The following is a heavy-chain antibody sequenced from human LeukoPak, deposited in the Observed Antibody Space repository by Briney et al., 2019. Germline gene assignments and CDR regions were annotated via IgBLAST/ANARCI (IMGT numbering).Heavy chain of an antibody. Sequence: SVKVSCKASGGTFSSYAISWVRQAPGQGLEWMGGIIPIFGTANYAQKFQGRVTITADESTSTAYMELSSLRSEDTAVYYCARSGSYRGYDAFDIWGQGTVVTVSS. V-gene: IGHV1-69*13. D-gene: IGHD3-10*01. CDR3: ARSGSYRGYDAFDI. CDR1: GGTFSSYA. J-gene: IGHJ3*02. CDR2: IIPIFGTA.